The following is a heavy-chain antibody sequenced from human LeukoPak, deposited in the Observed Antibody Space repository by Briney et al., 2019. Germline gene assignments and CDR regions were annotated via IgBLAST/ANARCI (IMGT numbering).Heavy chain of an antibody. V-gene: IGHV3-48*01. CDR2: ISSSSSTI. Sequence: GGSLRLSCAASGFTFNNYAMNWVRQAPGKGLEWVSYISSSSSTIYYADSAKGRFTISRDNSKNTLYLQMHSLRAEDTAVYYCVSEDATVTTFNWGQGTLVTVSS. J-gene: IGHJ4*02. CDR1: GFTFNNYA. CDR3: VSEDATVTTFN. D-gene: IGHD4-17*01.